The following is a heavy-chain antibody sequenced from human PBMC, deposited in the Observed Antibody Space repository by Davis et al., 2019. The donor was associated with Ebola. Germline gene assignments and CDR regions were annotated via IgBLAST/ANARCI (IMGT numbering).Heavy chain of an antibody. D-gene: IGHD4-17*01. CDR2: IYPGDSDT. V-gene: IGHV5-51*01. CDR1: GYSFTNYW. CDR3: ARHPLGDYGSAFDF. Sequence: GESLKISCKGSGYSFTNYWIGWVRQMPGKGLEWVGTIYPGDSDTSYSPSFQGQVTISADKSITTAFLQWSSLKASDTAMFYCARHPLGDYGSAFDFWGQGTMVTVSS. J-gene: IGHJ3*01.